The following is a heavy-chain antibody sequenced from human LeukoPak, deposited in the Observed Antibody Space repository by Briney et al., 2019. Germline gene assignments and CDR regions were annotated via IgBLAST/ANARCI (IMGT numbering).Heavy chain of an antibody. Sequence: PGGSLRLSCAASGFTFSTYYMSWVRQAPGKGLEWVSSISSDSNYIYYADSLKGRFTISRDNAKNSLYLQMISLRAEDTAVYYCARVAFGLYVMDVWGQGTTVTVSS. V-gene: IGHV3-21*01. J-gene: IGHJ6*02. CDR3: ARVAFGLYVMDV. D-gene: IGHD3/OR15-3a*01. CDR1: GFTFSTYY. CDR2: ISSDSNYI.